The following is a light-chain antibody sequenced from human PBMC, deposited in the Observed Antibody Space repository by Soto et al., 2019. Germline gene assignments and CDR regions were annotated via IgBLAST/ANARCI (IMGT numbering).Light chain of an antibody. Sequence: DIQMTQSPSTLSASVGDTVTITCRASQTISGWLAWYQQRPGKAPNLLIFDASTLESGVPSRFSGSGSGTTFTLTISSLQSDDFATYYCQQTFSLPYTFGQGTKVEI. CDR3: QQTFSLPYT. CDR1: QTISGW. CDR2: DAS. J-gene: IGKJ2*01. V-gene: IGKV1-5*01.